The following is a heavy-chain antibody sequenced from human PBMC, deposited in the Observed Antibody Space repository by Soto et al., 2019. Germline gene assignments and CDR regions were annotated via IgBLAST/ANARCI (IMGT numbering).Heavy chain of an antibody. Sequence: QVQLVQSAAEVKKPGASVKVSCKASGYTFTNYGISWVRQAPGQGLEWMGWISAYNGDTNYVQNLQGRVTMTTDTSTRTAYMELRSLRSDDTAVYYCARVVYGDYYYYGMDVWGQGTTVIVSS. CDR2: ISAYNGDT. J-gene: IGHJ6*02. V-gene: IGHV1-18*01. CDR1: GYTFTNYG. CDR3: ARVVYGDYYYYGMDV. D-gene: IGHD3-16*01.